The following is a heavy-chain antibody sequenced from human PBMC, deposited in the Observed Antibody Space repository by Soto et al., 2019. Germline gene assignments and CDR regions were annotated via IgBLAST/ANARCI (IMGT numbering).Heavy chain of an antibody. Sequence: PGGSLRLSCAASGFTFSSYSMNWVRQAPGKGLEWVSYISSRSSTIYYADSVKGRFTISRDNAKNSLYLQMNSLRDEDTAVYYCARDCSFGFCYYYGMDVWGQGTTVTVSS. CDR1: GFTFSSYS. D-gene: IGHD3-16*01. CDR2: ISSRSSTI. CDR3: ARDCSFGFCYYYGMDV. V-gene: IGHV3-48*02. J-gene: IGHJ6*02.